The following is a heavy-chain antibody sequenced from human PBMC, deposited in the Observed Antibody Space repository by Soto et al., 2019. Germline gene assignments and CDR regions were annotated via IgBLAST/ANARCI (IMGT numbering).Heavy chain of an antibody. CDR1: GYTFTSYA. V-gene: IGHV1-3*01. D-gene: IGHD6-13*01. Sequence: QVQLVQSGAEVKKPGASVKVSCKASGYTFTSYAMHWVRQAPGQRLEWMGWINAGNGNTTYSQKFQGRVTITRDTSASTAYMELSSMRSEDTAVYYCARTGSSSWYWFDPWGQGTLVTVSS. J-gene: IGHJ5*02. CDR2: INAGNGNT. CDR3: ARTGSSSWYWFDP.